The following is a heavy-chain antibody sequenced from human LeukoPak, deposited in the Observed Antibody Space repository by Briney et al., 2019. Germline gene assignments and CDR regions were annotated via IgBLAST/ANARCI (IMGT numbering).Heavy chain of an antibody. J-gene: IGHJ4*02. CDR1: GGSFSGYY. CDR2: IYYSGST. D-gene: IGHD2-2*01. CDR3: ARGVVVVPASYFDY. V-gene: IGHV4-31*11. Sequence: SETLSLTCAVYGGSFSGYYWNWIRQHPGKGLEWIAYIYYSGSTYYNPSLKSRATISADTSNNQFSLELTSVTAADTAVYYCARGVVVVPASYFDYWGQGTLVTVSS.